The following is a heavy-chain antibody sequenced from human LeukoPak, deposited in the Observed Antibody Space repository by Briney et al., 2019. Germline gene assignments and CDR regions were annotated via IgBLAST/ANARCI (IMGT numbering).Heavy chain of an antibody. CDR3: ARGYCTNGVCYTGSDY. CDR1: GFTFSSYA. Sequence: PGGSLRLSCAASGFTFSSYAMHWVRQAPGKGLEWVAVISYDGSNKYYADSVKGRFTISRDNSKNTLYLQMNSLRAEDTAVYYCARGYCTNGVCYTGSDYWGQGTLVTVSS. J-gene: IGHJ4*02. V-gene: IGHV3-30-3*01. CDR2: ISYDGSNK. D-gene: IGHD2-8*01.